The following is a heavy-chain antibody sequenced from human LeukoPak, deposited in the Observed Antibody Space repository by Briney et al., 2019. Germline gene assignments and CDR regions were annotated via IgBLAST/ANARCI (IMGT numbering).Heavy chain of an antibody. Sequence: GGSLRLSCVASGITFSSYGMHWVRQAPGKGLEWVANIKQDGSEKYYVDSVKGRFTISRDNAKNSLYLQMNSLRAEDTAVYYCARDPAFDIWGQGTMVTVSS. V-gene: IGHV3-7*01. J-gene: IGHJ3*02. CDR2: IKQDGSEK. CDR1: GITFSSYG. CDR3: ARDPAFDI.